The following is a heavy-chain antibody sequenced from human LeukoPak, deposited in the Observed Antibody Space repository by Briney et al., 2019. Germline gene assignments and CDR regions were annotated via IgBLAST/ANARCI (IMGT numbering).Heavy chain of an antibody. CDR1: GGSFSGYY. J-gene: IGHJ1*01. CDR2: INHSGST. D-gene: IGHD2-15*01. Sequence: SETLSLTCAVYGGSFSGYYWSWIRQSPGKGLEWIGEINHSGSTNYNPSLKSRVTISVDTSKNQFSLKLSSVTAADTAVYYCARGLVGLGYSQYFQHWGQGTLVTVSS. CDR3: ARGLVGLGYSQYFQH. V-gene: IGHV4-34*01.